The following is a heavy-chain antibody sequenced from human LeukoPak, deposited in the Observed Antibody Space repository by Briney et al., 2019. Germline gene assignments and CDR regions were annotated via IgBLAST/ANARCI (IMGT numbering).Heavy chain of an antibody. V-gene: IGHV4-59*12. Sequence: PSETLSLTCTVSGGSISSYYWSWIRQPPGKGLEWIGYIYYSGSTNYNPSLKSRVTMSVDTSKNQFSLKLSSVTATDTAVYYCARGISGPLDYWGQGTLVTVSS. D-gene: IGHD2-15*01. CDR2: IYYSGST. J-gene: IGHJ4*02. CDR3: ARGISGPLDY. CDR1: GGSISSYY.